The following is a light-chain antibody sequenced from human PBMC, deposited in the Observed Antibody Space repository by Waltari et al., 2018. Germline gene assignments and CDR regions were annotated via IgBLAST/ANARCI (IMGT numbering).Light chain of an antibody. J-gene: IGKJ1*01. Sequence: DIVMTQSPLSLPVTPGEPASISCRSSQSLLHSNGNYYLDWYLQKPGQSPELLIYLGFNPASGVPDRFSGRGSGTDFTLKISRVEAEDVGVYYCMQSLTSLWTFGQGTKVDIK. CDR2: LGF. CDR1: QSLLHSNGNYY. V-gene: IGKV2-28*01. CDR3: MQSLTSLWT.